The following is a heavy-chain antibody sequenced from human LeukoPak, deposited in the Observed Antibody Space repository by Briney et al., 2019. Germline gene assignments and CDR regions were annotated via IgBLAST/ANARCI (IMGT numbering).Heavy chain of an antibody. V-gene: IGHV3-53*05. Sequence: GGSLRLSCAASGFTVSSNYMSWVRQAPGKGLEWVSVIYSGGSTYYADSVKGRFTISRDNSKNTLYLQMNSLRAEDTAVYYCARGRDGNSGWFDPWGQGTLVTVSS. J-gene: IGHJ5*02. D-gene: IGHD4-23*01. CDR3: ARGRDGNSGWFDP. CDR2: IYSGGST. CDR1: GFTVSSNY.